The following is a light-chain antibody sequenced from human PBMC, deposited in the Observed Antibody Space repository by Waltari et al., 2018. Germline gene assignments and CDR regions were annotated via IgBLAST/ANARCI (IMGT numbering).Light chain of an antibody. CDR3: QVWDSSKDHVV. J-gene: IGLJ2*01. V-gene: IGLV3-21*03. Sequence: SYVLTQSPSVSVAPGKTAKISCEGNDIGYKRVHWYQQKPGQAPVLVVYDDSDRPYGYPGRFAGSNSARTATLTISRVEAGDEADYYCQVWDSSKDHVVFGGGTKLTVL. CDR2: DDS. CDR1: DIGYKR.